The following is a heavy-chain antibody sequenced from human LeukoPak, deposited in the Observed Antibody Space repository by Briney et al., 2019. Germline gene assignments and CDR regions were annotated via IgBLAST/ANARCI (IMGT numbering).Heavy chain of an antibody. CDR3: AREGIDSSGYALDY. D-gene: IGHD3-22*01. CDR1: GGSISSYY. V-gene: IGHV4-59*01. J-gene: IGHJ4*02. CDR2: IYYSGST. Sequence: SETLSLTCTVSGGSISSYYWSWIRQPPGKGLEWIGYIYYSGSTNYNPSLKSRVTISVDTSKNQFSLKLSSVTAADTAVYYCAREGIDSSGYALDYWGQGTLVTVSS.